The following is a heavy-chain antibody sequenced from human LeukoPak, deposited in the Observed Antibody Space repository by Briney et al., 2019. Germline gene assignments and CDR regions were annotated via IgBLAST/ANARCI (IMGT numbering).Heavy chain of an antibody. J-gene: IGHJ3*02. CDR1: GFTFSSYI. V-gene: IGHV3-21*01. CDR3: ASGYYYDSSGSNAFDI. CDR2: ISSSSSYI. D-gene: IGHD3-22*01. Sequence: GGSLRLSCAASGFTFSSYIMNWVRQAPGRGLERVSSISSSSSYIYYADSVKGRFTISRDNAKDSLYLQMNSLRAEDTAVYYCASGYYYDSSGSNAFDIWGQGTMVTVSS.